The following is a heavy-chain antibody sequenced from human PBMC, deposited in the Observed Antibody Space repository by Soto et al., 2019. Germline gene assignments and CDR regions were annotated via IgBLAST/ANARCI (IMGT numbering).Heavy chain of an antibody. CDR3: ARNTYGSGAGY. V-gene: IGHV1-18*01. CDR1: GYTFTSYG. D-gene: IGHD3-10*01. Sequence: QVQLVQSGAEVKKPGASVKVSCKASGYTFTSYGISWVRQAPGQGLEWMGWISAYNGNTNYAQKLQGRVTMTTDTSTSTAYRELRSLGSDDAAVYYCARNTYGSGAGYWGQGPLVTVSS. CDR2: ISAYNGNT. J-gene: IGHJ4*02.